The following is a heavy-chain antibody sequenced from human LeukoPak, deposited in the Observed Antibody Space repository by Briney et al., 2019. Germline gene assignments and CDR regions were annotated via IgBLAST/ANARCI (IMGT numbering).Heavy chain of an antibody. D-gene: IGHD6-19*01. V-gene: IGHV1-24*01. Sequence: GASVKVSCKVSGYTLTESSVHWVRQPPGKGLEWMGGFDPEDGEAIYAPKIQGRVTMTEDTSTDTAYLELRSLRSDDTAVYYCVTDIRSGWRNYWGKETLITVSS. CDR1: GYTLTESS. CDR2: FDPEDGEA. J-gene: IGHJ4*02. CDR3: VTDIRSGWRNY.